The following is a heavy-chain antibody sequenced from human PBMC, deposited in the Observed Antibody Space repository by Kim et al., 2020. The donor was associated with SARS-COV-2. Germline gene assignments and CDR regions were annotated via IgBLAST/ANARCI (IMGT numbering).Heavy chain of an antibody. V-gene: IGHV4-34*01. D-gene: IGHD3-10*01. J-gene: IGHJ4*02. CDR3: ARDRYYGSGSPSFLDY. Sequence: SLKSRVTISVDTSKNQFSLKLSSVTAADTAVYYCARDRYYGSGSPSFLDYWRQGTLVTVSS.